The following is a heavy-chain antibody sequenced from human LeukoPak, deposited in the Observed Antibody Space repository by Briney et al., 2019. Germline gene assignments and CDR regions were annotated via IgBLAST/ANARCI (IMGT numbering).Heavy chain of an antibody. D-gene: IGHD3-22*01. CDR2: IIPILGIA. V-gene: IGHV1-69*04. CDR1: GYTFTGYY. J-gene: IGHJ5*02. Sequence: SVKVSCKASGYTFTGYYMHWVRQAPGQGLQWMGRIIPILGIANYAQKFQGRVTITADKSTSTAYMELSSLRSEDTAVYYCARDSVSSGYYLGWFDPWGQGTLVTVSS. CDR3: ARDSVSSGYYLGWFDP.